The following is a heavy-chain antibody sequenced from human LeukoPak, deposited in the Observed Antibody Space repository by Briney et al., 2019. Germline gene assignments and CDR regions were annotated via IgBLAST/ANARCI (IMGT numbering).Heavy chain of an antibody. D-gene: IGHD1-26*01. Sequence: GRSLRLSCAASGFTFSSFAMHWVRQAPGKGLEWVAVISYDGSNKYYADSMRGRFTISRDNSKNTLFLQMNSLRAEDTAVYYCAKVRSGSFHVIYFDYWGQGTLVTVSP. CDR2: ISYDGSNK. CDR3: AKVRSGSFHVIYFDY. V-gene: IGHV3-30*18. CDR1: GFTFSSFA. J-gene: IGHJ4*02.